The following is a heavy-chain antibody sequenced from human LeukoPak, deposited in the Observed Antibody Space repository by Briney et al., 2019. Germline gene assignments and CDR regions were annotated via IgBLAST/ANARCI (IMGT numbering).Heavy chain of an antibody. CDR3: ARRGTISEPGYFDF. J-gene: IGHJ4*03. CDR2: IDRRGDT. D-gene: IGHD5-24*01. V-gene: IGHV4-34*01. CDR1: GGSFSPYY. Sequence: PSETLSLTCAVYGGSFSPYYWSWIRQSPGKGLEWIAEIDRRGDTNYNPSVKSRVTISIDTSKNQFSLNMRSLSAADTAVYYCARRGTISEPGYFDFWGQRTLVTVSS.